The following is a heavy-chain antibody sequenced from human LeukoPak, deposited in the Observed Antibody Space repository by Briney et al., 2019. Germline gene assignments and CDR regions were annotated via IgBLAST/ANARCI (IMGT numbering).Heavy chain of an antibody. D-gene: IGHD3-10*01. Sequence: GASMKVSCKASGYTFTGSYMHWVRQAPGQGLEWMGWINPNSGGTNYAQKFQGRVTMTRDTSISTAYMELSRLTSDDTAVYFCARETYYSSGNVYNRIDYWGQGTLVTVSS. CDR1: GYTFTGSY. CDR3: ARETYYSSGNVYNRIDY. J-gene: IGHJ4*02. CDR2: INPNSGGT. V-gene: IGHV1-2*02.